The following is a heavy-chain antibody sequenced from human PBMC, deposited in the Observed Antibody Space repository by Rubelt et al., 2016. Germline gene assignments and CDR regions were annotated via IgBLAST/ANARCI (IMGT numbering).Heavy chain of an antibody. CDR3: ARESVVRTGTSNWFDA. D-gene: IGHD1-1*01. CDR2: IYYIGST. V-gene: IGHV4-39*07. CDR1: GGSISSSSYY. J-gene: IGHJ5*02. Sequence: QLQLQESGPGLVKPSETLSLTCTVSGGSISSSSYYWGWIRQPPGKGLEWIGSIYYIGSTYYNPSLKSRVTISVDTSKNQFSLKLSSVTAADTAVYYCARESVVRTGTSNWFDAWGQGTLVNVSS.